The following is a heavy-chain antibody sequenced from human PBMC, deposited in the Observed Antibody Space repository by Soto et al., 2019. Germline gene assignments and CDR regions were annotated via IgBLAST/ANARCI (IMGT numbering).Heavy chain of an antibody. Sequence: VGSLRLSCAASGFTFSNYAMTWVRQGPGKGLEWVSAISGSGGSAYYADSVKGRFTISRDNSKNTLYLQMNSLRADDSGVYYCAKDPYSGVLVPVAIGFDPWGPGTLVTV. CDR1: GFTFSNYA. J-gene: IGHJ5*02. CDR2: ISGSGGSA. V-gene: IGHV3-23*01. CDR3: AKDPYSGVLVPVAIGFDP. D-gene: IGHD2-2*01.